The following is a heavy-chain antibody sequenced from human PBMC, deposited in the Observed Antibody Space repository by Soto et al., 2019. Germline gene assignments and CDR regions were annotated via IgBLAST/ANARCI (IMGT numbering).Heavy chain of an antibody. J-gene: IGHJ4*02. CDR3: AREAYRTYSSPIY. V-gene: IGHV3-7*01. CDR2: IKQDGNEK. Sequence: GGSLRLSCGASGFTFSSFWMTWVRQAPGKGLEWVATIKQDGNEKYYVDSVKGRFFVSRDNAKNSLYLQMNNLRAEDTAIYYCAREAYRTYSSPIYWGQGTQVTVSS. CDR1: GFTFSSFW. D-gene: IGHD5-18*01.